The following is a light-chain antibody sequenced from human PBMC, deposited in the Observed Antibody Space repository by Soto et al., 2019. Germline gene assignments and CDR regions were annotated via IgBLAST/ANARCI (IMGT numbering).Light chain of an antibody. Sequence: EIVLTQSPGTLSLSPGERATLSCSASQSVSNNYVAWYQQKPGQAPRLIIYGASSTAPVIPDRFRGSGAGTDFTLTISRLEPEDFAVYYCQQYGSAPLTFGGGTKVEIK. J-gene: IGKJ4*01. V-gene: IGKV3-20*01. CDR2: GAS. CDR1: QSVSNNY. CDR3: QQYGSAPLT.